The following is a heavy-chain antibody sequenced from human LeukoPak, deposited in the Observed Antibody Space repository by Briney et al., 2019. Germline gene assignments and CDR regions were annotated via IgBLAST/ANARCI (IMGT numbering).Heavy chain of an antibody. CDR2: VSYSGST. D-gene: IGHD6-19*01. J-gene: IGHJ4*02. CDR3: ARKFGTGWFFDY. V-gene: IGHV4-59*01. CDR1: AGSISSYY. Sequence: SETLSPTCTVSAGSISSYYWSWIRQPPGKGLEWIGYVSYSGSTNYDPSLKSRVTISVDTSKNQYSLKLSSVTAADTAVYYCARKFGTGWFFDYWGRGTLVTVSS.